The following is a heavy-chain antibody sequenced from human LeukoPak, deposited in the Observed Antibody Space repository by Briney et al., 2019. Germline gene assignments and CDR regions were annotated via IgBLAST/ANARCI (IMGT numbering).Heavy chain of an antibody. D-gene: IGHD1-1*01. Sequence: GGSLRLSCAASGFTFSSYWMHWVRQAPGKGLVWVSRINSDGSSTSYADSVKGRFTISRDNSKNTLYLQMNSLRAEDTAVYYCARSYNTRGLCADYWGQGTLVTVSS. V-gene: IGHV3-74*01. CDR2: INSDGSST. CDR1: GFTFSSYW. J-gene: IGHJ4*02. CDR3: ARSYNTRGLCADY.